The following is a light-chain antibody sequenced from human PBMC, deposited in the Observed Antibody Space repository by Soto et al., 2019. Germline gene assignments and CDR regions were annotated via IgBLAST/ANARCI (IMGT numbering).Light chain of an antibody. CDR2: SND. CDR1: NSNIGTKP. V-gene: IGLV1-44*01. CDR3: AAWDDSLDAVV. Sequence: QSVLTQPTSASGTPGQRVTISCSGTNSNIGTKPVSWYQHLPGTAPRVLIYSNDQWPSGVPDRFSGSKSGTSASLAISGLQSDDEADYYCAAWDDSLDAVVFGGGTKVTVL. J-gene: IGLJ2*01.